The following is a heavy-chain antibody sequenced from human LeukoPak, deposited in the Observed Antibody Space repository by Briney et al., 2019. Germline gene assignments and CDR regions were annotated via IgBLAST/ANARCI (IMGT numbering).Heavy chain of an antibody. Sequence: SETLSLTCAVYGGSFSGYYWSWIRQPPGKGLEWIGEINHSGSTNYNPSLKSRVTISVDTSKNQFSLKLSSVTAADTAVYYCARGLGAYSSSWHYRYYYYGMGVWGQGTTVTVSS. D-gene: IGHD6-13*01. CDR1: GGSFSGYY. CDR3: ARGLGAYSSSWHYRYYYYGMGV. V-gene: IGHV4-34*01. CDR2: INHSGST. J-gene: IGHJ6*02.